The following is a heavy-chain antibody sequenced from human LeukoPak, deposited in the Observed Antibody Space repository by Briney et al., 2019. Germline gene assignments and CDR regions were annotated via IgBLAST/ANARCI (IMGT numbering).Heavy chain of an antibody. J-gene: IGHJ4*02. CDR1: GFTFSSYS. CDR2: ISSSSSYI. V-gene: IGHV3-21*01. D-gene: IGHD1-1*01. Sequence: PGGSLRLSCAASGFTFSSYSMNWVRQAPGKGLEWVSSISSSSSYIYYADSVKGRFTISRDNAKNSLYLQMNSLRAEDTAVYYCAREENWNDVFDYWGQGTLVTVSS. CDR3: AREENWNDVFDY.